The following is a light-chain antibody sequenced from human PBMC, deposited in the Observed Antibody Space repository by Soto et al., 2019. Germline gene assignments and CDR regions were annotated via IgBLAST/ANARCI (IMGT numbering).Light chain of an antibody. Sequence: ALTQPASVSGSPGQSIPISCTGTSSDIGAYNFVSWYQQHPGKAPKLMLYDVNIRPSGVSNRFSGSKSGNTASLTISGLQAEDEADYYCTSWTTSTTMIFGGGTKLTVL. CDR3: TSWTTSTTMI. CDR2: DVN. V-gene: IGLV2-14*03. J-gene: IGLJ2*01. CDR1: SSDIGAYNF.